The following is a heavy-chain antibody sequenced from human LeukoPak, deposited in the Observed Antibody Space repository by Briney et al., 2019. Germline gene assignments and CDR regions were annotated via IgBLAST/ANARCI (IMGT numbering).Heavy chain of an antibody. CDR3: AREYSSGWSLGY. V-gene: IGHV3-48*03. CDR1: GFTFSSYE. D-gene: IGHD6-19*01. CDR2: ISSSGSTI. Sequence: GGSLRLSCAASGFTFSSYEMNWVRQAPGKGLEWVSYISSSGSTIYYADSVKGRFTISRDNAKNSLYLQMNSLRAEDTAVYYCAREYSSGWSLGYWGQGTLVTVSS. J-gene: IGHJ4*02.